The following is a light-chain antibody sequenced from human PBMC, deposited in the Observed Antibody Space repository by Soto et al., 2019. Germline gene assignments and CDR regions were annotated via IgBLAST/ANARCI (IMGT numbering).Light chain of an antibody. Sequence: SYELTQPPSVSVSPGKTASITCSGDKLGEKYACWYQQKPGQSPVLVIYQDNKRPSGIPERFSGSNSGNTATLTISGTQAMDEADYYCQAWDSSTAIVFGTGTKLTVL. V-gene: IGLV3-1*01. J-gene: IGLJ1*01. CDR2: QDN. CDR3: QAWDSSTAIV. CDR1: KLGEKY.